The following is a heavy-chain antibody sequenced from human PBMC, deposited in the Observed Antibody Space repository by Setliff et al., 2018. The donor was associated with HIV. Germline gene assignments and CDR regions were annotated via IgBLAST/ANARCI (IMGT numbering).Heavy chain of an antibody. J-gene: IGHJ2*01. Sequence: SETLSLTCVVSGDSISRSRYYWGWIRQPPGKGLEWIGSIYYSGSTYYNPSLKSRVTISVDTSKNQFSLKLSSMTAADTAVYYCARDVGLCGVDCWPYFYFDLWGRGNLVTVSS. D-gene: IGHD2-21*02. CDR1: GDSISRSRYY. CDR2: IYYSGST. V-gene: IGHV4-39*07. CDR3: ARDVGLCGVDCWPYFYFDL.